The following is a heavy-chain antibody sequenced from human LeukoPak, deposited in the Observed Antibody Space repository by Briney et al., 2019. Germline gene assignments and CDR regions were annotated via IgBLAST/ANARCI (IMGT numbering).Heavy chain of an antibody. J-gene: IGHJ6*03. Sequence: SETLSLTCTVSGGSISSGSYYWSWIRQPAGKGLEWIGRIYSSGSTNYNPSLKSRVTISVDTSKNQFSLKLSSVTAADTAVYYCASRMYLGDYYYYYYMDVWGKGTTVTVSS. CDR2: IYSSGST. V-gene: IGHV4-61*02. D-gene: IGHD3-16*01. CDR1: GGSISSGSYY. CDR3: ASRMYLGDYYYYYYMDV.